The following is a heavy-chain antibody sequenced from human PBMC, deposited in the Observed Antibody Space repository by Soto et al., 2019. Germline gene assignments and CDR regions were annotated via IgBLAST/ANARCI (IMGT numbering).Heavy chain of an antibody. CDR3: AKDQEVAYDGWSGYYWQYGMDG. D-gene: IGHD3-3*01. J-gene: IGHJ6*02. V-gene: IGHV3-23*01. Sequence: GGSLRLSCAASGFTFSSYAMSWVRQAPGKGLEWVSAISGSGGSTYYADSVKGRFTISRDNSKNTLYLQMNSLRAEDTAVYYCAKDQEVAYDGWSGYYWQYGMDGWGQGTTVTFSS. CDR2: ISGSGGST. CDR1: GFTFSSYA.